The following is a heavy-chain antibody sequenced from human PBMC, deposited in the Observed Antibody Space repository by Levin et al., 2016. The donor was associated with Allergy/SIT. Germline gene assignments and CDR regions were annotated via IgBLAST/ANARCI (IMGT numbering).Heavy chain of an antibody. CDR3: ARDYQLLRSSIYYGLDV. V-gene: IGHV2-70*11. J-gene: IGHJ6*02. CDR2: IDWDDDK. CDR1: GFSLSTSGMC. D-gene: IGHD2-2*01. Sequence: SGPTLVKPTQTLTLTCTFSGFSLSTSGMCVSWIRQPPGKALEWLARIDWDDDKYYTTSLKTRLTISKDTSKNQVVLTMTNMDPVDTATYYCARDYQLLRSSIYYGLDVWGQGITVTVSS.